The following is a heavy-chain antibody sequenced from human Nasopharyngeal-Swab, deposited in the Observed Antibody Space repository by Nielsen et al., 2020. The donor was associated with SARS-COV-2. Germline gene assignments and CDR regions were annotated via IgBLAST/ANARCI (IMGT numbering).Heavy chain of an antibody. Sequence: GGSLRLSWAASGFTFSSYAMSWVRQAPGKGLEWVSAISGSGGSTYYADSVKGRFTISRDNSKNTLYLQMNSLRAEDTAVYYCAKDFVGQQTYYYYGMDVWGQGTTVTVSS. J-gene: IGHJ6*02. CDR3: AKDFVGQQTYYYYGMDV. CDR2: ISGSGGST. CDR1: GFTFSSYA. V-gene: IGHV3-23*01. D-gene: IGHD6-13*01.